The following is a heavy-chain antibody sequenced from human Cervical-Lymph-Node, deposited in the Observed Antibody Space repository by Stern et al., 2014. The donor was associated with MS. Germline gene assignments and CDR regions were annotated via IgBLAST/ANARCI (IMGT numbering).Heavy chain of an antibody. J-gene: IGHJ4*02. CDR2: ISHSGNT. CDR3: ARGLVGYKSFYGFDY. V-gene: IGHV4-4*02. CDR1: GGSISSSNW. D-gene: IGHD5-24*01. Sequence: QVQLQESGPGLVKPSGTLSLTCAVSGGSISSSNWCSLLRQPPGNGVGWSGDISHSGNTNYNPSLQSLVTISVDKSKNPVSLKISSVTAADTAVYYCARGLVGYKSFYGFDYWGQGTLVTGSP.